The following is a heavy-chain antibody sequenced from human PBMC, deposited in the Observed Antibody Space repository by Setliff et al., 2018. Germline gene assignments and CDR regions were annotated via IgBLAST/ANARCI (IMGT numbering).Heavy chain of an antibody. CDR1: GGSISGSHYS. D-gene: IGHD6-13*01. Sequence: SETLSLTCSVSGGSISGSHYSWVWMRQPPGKRPEWIGSTYYNGTAYYNPSLQSRVAISVDTSKNYFSLDVSSVTAADTAVYYCVRESRSTWYRRDFWGQGTLVTVSS. CDR3: VRESRSTWYRRDF. V-gene: IGHV4-39*02. J-gene: IGHJ4*02. CDR2: TYYNGTA.